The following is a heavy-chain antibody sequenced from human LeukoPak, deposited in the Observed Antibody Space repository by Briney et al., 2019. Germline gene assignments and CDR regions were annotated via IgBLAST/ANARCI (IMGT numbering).Heavy chain of an antibody. Sequence: PSETLSLTCTVSGGSISSGGYYWSWIRQHPGKGLEWIGYIYYSGSTYYNPSLKSRVTISVDTSKNQFSLKLSSVTAADTAVYYCARGGDTAMVPTHWYFDLWGRGTLVTVSS. CDR2: IYYSGST. J-gene: IGHJ2*01. CDR3: ARGGDTAMVPTHWYFDL. V-gene: IGHV4-31*03. D-gene: IGHD5-18*01. CDR1: GGSISSGGYY.